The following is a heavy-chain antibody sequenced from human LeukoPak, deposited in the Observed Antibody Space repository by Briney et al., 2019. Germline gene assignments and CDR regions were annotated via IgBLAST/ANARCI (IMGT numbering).Heavy chain of an antibody. CDR1: GYTFINYA. J-gene: IGHJ4*02. V-gene: IGHV1-3*01. Sequence: ASVKVSCKASGYTFINYAMHWVRQAPGQRLEWMGWINAGNGNTKYSQKFQGRVTITRDTSASTAYMELSSLRSDDTAVFYCARAGGSYSPSDYWGQGTLVTVSS. CDR3: ARAGGSYSPSDY. D-gene: IGHD2-21*01. CDR2: INAGNGNT.